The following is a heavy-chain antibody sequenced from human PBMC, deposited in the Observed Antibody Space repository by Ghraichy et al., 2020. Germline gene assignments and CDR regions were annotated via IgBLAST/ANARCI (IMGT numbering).Heavy chain of an antibody. D-gene: IGHD3-9*01. Sequence: SETLSLTCTVSGGSISSYYWSWIRQPPGKGLEWIGYIYYSGSTNYNPSLKSRVTISVDTSKNQFSLKLSSVTAADTAVYYCARHKKDFDWSTAWSFDIWGQGTMVTVSS. J-gene: IGHJ3*02. CDR3: ARHKKDFDWSTAWSFDI. CDR1: GGSISSYY. V-gene: IGHV4-59*08. CDR2: IYYSGST.